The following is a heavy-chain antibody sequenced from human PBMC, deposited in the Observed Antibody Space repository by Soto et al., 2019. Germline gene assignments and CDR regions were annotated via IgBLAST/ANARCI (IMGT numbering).Heavy chain of an antibody. V-gene: IGHV3-66*01. CDR3: AKRKYCPSPACLDF. CDR1: GFTVSISY. D-gene: IGHD2-15*01. Sequence: EVQLVQSGGALVQPGGSLRLSCAASGFTVSISYMTWVRQVPGKGLVWVSIIYSYGDGHTYYLDSVKGSFTISRYTSKNTLYLQMRSLRVEDTAVSYCAKRKYCPSPACLDFWGLGSLVTVSS. J-gene: IGHJ4*02. CDR2: IYSYGDGHT.